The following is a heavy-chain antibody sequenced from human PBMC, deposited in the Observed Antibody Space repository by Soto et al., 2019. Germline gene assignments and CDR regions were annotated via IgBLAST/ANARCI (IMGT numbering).Heavy chain of an antibody. V-gene: IGHV3-21*01. CDR2: ISSSSSYI. Sequence: WGSLRLSCSASGFTFSRYSMNWVRQAPGKGLEWVSSISSSSSYIYYADSVKGRFTISRDNAKNSLYLQMNSLRAEDTAVYYCAALLGGVFDYWGQGTLVTVSS. D-gene: IGHD2-15*01. J-gene: IGHJ4*02. CDR3: AALLGGVFDY. CDR1: GFTFSRYS.